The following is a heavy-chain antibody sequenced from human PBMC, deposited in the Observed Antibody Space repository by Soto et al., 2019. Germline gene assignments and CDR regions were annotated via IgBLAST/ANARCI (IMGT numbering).Heavy chain of an antibody. Sequence: EVQVVESGGGLVKPGGSLRLSCAASGFTFSSYSINWVRQAPGKGLEWVSSISSDSTHIYYADSVKGRFTISRDNAKNSVYLQMNSLRAEDTAVYFCARDRRPFWSDYYYRHYGMDVWGQGITVTVSS. CDR3: ARDRRPFWSDYYYRHYGMDV. CDR2: ISSDSTHI. J-gene: IGHJ6*02. V-gene: IGHV3-21*01. D-gene: IGHD3-3*01. CDR1: GFTFSSYS.